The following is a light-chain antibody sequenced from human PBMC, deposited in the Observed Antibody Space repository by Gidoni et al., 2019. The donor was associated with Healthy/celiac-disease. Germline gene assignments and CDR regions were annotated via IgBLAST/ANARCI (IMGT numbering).Light chain of an antibody. J-gene: IGLJ2*01. Sequence: QSVLTQPPSVSGAPGKRVTISCTWSSSNIGAGYDVHWSQQLPGTAPKLLSYGNSNRLSGFPYRFSGSKSGTSASLAITGLQAEDEADYYCQSYDSSLSEVVFGGGTKLTVL. CDR3: QSYDSSLSEVV. V-gene: IGLV1-40*01. CDR1: SSNIGAGYD. CDR2: GNS.